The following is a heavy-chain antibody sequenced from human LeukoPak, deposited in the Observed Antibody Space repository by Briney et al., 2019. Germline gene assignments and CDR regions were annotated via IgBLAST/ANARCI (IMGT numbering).Heavy chain of an antibody. CDR3: AKDLGYYDSSGLT. CDR1: GFTFSSYA. V-gene: IGHV3-23*01. J-gene: IGHJ4*02. CDR2: ISGSGGST. D-gene: IGHD3-22*01. Sequence: QPGGSLRLSCAASGFTFSSYAMSWVRQAPGEGLEWVSAISGSGGSTYYADSVKGRFTISRDNYKNTLYLQMNSLRAEDTAVYYCAKDLGYYDSSGLTWGQGTLVTVSS.